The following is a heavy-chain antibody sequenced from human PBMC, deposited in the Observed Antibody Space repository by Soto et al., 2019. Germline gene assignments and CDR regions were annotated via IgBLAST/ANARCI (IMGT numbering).Heavy chain of an antibody. J-gene: IGHJ4*02. D-gene: IGHD6-19*01. Sequence: EVQLVESGGGLVQPGRSLRLSCAASGFTFDDFAMHWVRQAPGKGLEWVAGITWNSGTIDYAGSVKGRFPISRDNAKNSLYLQMNSLRAGDTAFYYCVKGGSQWLDRFDSWGQGTLVTVSS. V-gene: IGHV3-9*01. CDR3: VKGGSQWLDRFDS. CDR2: ITWNSGTI. CDR1: GFTFDDFA.